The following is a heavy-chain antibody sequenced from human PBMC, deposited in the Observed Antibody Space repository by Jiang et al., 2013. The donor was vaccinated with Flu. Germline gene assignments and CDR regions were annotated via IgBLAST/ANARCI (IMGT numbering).Heavy chain of an antibody. CDR1: GFTFSSYG. CDR2: IWYDGSNK. V-gene: IGHV3-33*01. Sequence: AASGFTFSSYGMHWVRQAPGKGLEWVAVIWYDGSNKYYADSVKGRFTISRDNSKNTLYLQMNSLRAEDTAVYYCASGITVAGLFDYWGQGTLVTVSS. J-gene: IGHJ4*02. D-gene: IGHD6-19*01. CDR3: ASGITVAGLFDY.